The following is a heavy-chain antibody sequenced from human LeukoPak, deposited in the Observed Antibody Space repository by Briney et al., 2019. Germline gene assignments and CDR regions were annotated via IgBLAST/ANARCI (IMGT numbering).Heavy chain of an antibody. J-gene: IGHJ6*03. V-gene: IGHV4-39*01. CDR2: IYYSGST. Sequence: SETLSLTCTVSGGSISSSGYYWGWIRQPPGKGLEWIGSIYYSGSTYYNPSLKSRVTISVGTSKNQFSLKLSSVTAADTAVYYCARKTYYYGSGSYYNGHYYMDVWGKGTTVTISS. D-gene: IGHD3-10*01. CDR1: GGSISSSGYY. CDR3: ARKTYYYGSGSYYNGHYYMDV.